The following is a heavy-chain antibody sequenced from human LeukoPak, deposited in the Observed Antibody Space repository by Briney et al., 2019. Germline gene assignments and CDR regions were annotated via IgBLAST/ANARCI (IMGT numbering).Heavy chain of an antibody. V-gene: IGHV1-69*01. CDR2: IILIFGTT. Sequence: SVKVSCKASGGTFSSYAISWVRQAPGQGLEWMGGIILIFGTTNYAQKFQGRVTITADESTSTAYMELSSLRSEDTAVYYCARQGVAAAVHFDYWGQGTLVTVSS. CDR3: ARQGVAAAVHFDY. CDR1: GGTFSSYA. J-gene: IGHJ4*02. D-gene: IGHD6-13*01.